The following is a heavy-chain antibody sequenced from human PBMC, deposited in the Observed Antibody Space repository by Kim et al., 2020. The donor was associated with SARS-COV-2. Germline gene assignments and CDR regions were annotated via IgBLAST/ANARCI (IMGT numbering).Heavy chain of an antibody. Sequence: SETLSLTCAVYGGSFSGYYWSWIRQPPGKGLEWIGEINHSGSTNYNPSLKSRVTISVDTSKNQFSLKLSSVTAADTAVYYCARATGSIVVVPAAMFVHYYYGMDVWGQGTTVTVSS. V-gene: IGHV4-34*01. J-gene: IGHJ6*02. CDR2: INHSGST. CDR3: ARATGSIVVVPAAMFVHYYYGMDV. CDR1: GGSFSGYY. D-gene: IGHD2-2*01.